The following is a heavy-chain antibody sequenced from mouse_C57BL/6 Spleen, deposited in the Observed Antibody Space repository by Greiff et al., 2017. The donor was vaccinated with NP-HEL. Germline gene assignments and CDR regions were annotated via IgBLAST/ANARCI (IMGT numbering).Heavy chain of an antibody. D-gene: IGHD1-1*01. CDR1: GYTFTSYW. V-gene: IGHV1-50*01. Sequence: QVQLQQPGAELVKPGASVKLSCKASGYTFTSYWMQWVKQRPGQGLEWIGEIDPSDSYTNYNQKFKGKATLTVDTSSSTAYMQLSSLTSEDSAVYYCARRGVYYYGSSLSPDVWGTGTTVTVSS. CDR3: ARRGVYYYGSSLSPDV. CDR2: IDPSDSYT. J-gene: IGHJ1*03.